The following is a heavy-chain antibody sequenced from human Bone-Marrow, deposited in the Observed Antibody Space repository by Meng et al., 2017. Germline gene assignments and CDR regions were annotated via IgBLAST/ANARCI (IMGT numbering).Heavy chain of an antibody. CDR3: ASLRGYSGYDYY. Sequence: GESLKISCAASGFTFSSYAMSWVRQAPGKGLEWVSYISSSGSTIYYADSVKGRFTISRDNAKNSLYLQMNSLRAEDTAVYYCASLRGYSGYDYYWGQGTLVTVSS. D-gene: IGHD5-12*01. CDR2: ISSSGSTI. J-gene: IGHJ4*02. V-gene: IGHV3-48*03. CDR1: GFTFSSYA.